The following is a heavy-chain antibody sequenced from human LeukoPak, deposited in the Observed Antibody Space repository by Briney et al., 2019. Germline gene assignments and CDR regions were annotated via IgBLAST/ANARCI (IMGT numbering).Heavy chain of an antibody. V-gene: IGHV4-4*07. CDR3: ARVIYSSSSMSVDGFDI. CDR2: IYTSGST. Sequence: PSETLSLTCTVSGGSISIYYWSWIRQPAGKGLEWIGRIYTSGSTNYNPSLKSRVTMSVDTSKKQFSLKLSSVTAADTAVYYCARVIYSSSSMSVDGFDIWGQGTMVTVSS. CDR1: GGSISIYY. D-gene: IGHD6-6*01. J-gene: IGHJ3*02.